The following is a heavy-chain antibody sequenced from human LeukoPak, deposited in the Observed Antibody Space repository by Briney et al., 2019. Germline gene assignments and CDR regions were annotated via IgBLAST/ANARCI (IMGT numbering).Heavy chain of an antibody. D-gene: IGHD2/OR15-2a*01. CDR3: ASYRRGFLALDY. J-gene: IGHJ4*02. Sequence: ASVKVSCKASGYTFTGYYMHWVRQAPGQGLEWMGRINPNSGGTNYAQKVQGRVTMTRDTSISTAYMELSRLRSDDTAVYYCASYRRGFLALDYWGQGTLVTVSS. CDR2: INPNSGGT. V-gene: IGHV1-2*06. CDR1: GYTFTGYY.